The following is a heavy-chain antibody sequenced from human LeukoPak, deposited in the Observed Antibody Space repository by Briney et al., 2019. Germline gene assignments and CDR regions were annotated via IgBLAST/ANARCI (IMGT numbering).Heavy chain of an antibody. Sequence: ASVTVSCKASGYTFTGYYMHWVRQAPGQGFEWLGRIDSNSGGTNYAQNFQGRVTMTRDTSISTVYMELISLTSDDTAVYYCAREMNYDDYRTSDYWGQGTLSPSPQ. CDR3: AREMNYDDYRTSDY. CDR2: IDSNSGGT. J-gene: IGHJ4*02. CDR1: GYTFTGYY. V-gene: IGHV1-2*02. D-gene: IGHD4-17*01.